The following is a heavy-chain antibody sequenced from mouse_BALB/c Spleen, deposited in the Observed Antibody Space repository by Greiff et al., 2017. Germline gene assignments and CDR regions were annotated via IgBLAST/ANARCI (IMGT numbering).Heavy chain of an antibody. CDR2: IYPYNGGT. CDR1: GYTFTDYN. J-gene: IGHJ4*01. V-gene: IGHV1S29*02. Sequence: EVQLQQSGPELVKPGASVKISCKASGYTFTDYNMHWVKQSHGKSLEWIGYIYPYNGGTGYNQKFKSKATLTVDNSSSTAYMELRSLTSEDSAVYYCARGDSYKCALDYWGQGTTVTVSS. D-gene: IGHD3-3*01. CDR3: ARGDSYKCALDY.